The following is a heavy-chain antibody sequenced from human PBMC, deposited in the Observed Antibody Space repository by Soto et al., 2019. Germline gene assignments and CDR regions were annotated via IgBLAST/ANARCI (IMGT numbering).Heavy chain of an antibody. CDR2: IYYSGST. CDR1: GGSISSGGYY. Sequence: NPSETLSLTCTVSGGSISSGGYYWSWIRQHPGKGLEWIGYIYYSGSTYYNPSLKSRVTISVDTSKNQFSLKLSSVTAADTAVYYCARRTGFGEFPGDMDVWGQGTKVTAP. J-gene: IGHJ6*02. V-gene: IGHV4-31*03. D-gene: IGHD3-10*01. CDR3: ARRTGFGEFPGDMDV.